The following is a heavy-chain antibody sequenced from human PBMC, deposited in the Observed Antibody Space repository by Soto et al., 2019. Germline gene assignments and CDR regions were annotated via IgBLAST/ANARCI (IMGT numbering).Heavy chain of an antibody. Sequence: GESLKITCVGSGLTFHGSNMHCVRQASGKGLEWIGLISIKPNNFATVYAASVKGRFSDSRDNSKNTLFLEMNNLRVDDTAIYYCAKSGCSSSSCFYVWVDPWPPGSLVTVTS. CDR2: ISIKPNNFAT. CDR1: GLTFHGSN. J-gene: IGHJ5*02. D-gene: IGHD2-2*01. V-gene: IGHV3-73*01. CDR3: AKSGCSSSSCFYVWVDP.